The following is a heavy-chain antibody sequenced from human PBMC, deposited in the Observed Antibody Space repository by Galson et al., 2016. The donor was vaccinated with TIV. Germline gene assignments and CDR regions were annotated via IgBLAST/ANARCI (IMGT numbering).Heavy chain of an antibody. Sequence: SLRLSCAASGFIFNNYEFKWVRQGPGKGLEWVSHISRSDTTIYYADSVKGRFTISRDNARNSLYLQMNSLRAEDTAVYYCARDLADNSDYYPTPFDFWGQGTLVTVSS. D-gene: IGHD3-22*01. CDR1: GFIFNNYE. CDR3: ARDLADNSDYYPTPFDF. V-gene: IGHV3-48*03. CDR2: ISRSDTTI. J-gene: IGHJ4*02.